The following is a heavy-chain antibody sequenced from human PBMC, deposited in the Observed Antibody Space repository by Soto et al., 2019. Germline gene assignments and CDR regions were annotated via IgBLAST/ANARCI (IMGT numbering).Heavy chain of an antibody. D-gene: IGHD3-10*02. CDR1: GYSFTDYW. CDR2: IHPRDSDV. Sequence: GESLKISCKASGYSFTDYWMGWVRQMPGNGLEWLGIIHPRDSDVRYNSSLKGQVTMSADKSISTAYLQWSSLKASDSAKYFCGRVSGDGDDMDVWGQRTTGTVCS. CDR3: GRVSGDGDDMDV. J-gene: IGHJ6*02. V-gene: IGHV5-51*01.